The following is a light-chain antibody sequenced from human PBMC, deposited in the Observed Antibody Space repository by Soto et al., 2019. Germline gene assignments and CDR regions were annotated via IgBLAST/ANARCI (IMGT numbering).Light chain of an antibody. V-gene: IGKV3-15*01. Sequence: EIVMTQSPATLSVSPGERATLSCRASQSVSSTLAWYPQKPGQAPRLLIYGASTRATGVTARFSGSGSVTEFTLTISSLQSEDFVVYYCQQYNNWPPWTFGQGTKVEI. J-gene: IGKJ1*01. CDR2: GAS. CDR1: QSVSST. CDR3: QQYNNWPPWT.